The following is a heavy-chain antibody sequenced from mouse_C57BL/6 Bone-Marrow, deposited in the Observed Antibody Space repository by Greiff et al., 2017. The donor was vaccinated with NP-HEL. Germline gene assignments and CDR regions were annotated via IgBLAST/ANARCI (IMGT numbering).Heavy chain of an antibody. CDR2: IHPNSGST. V-gene: IGHV1-64*01. D-gene: IGHD1-1*01. Sequence: QVQLQQPGAELVKPGASVKLSCKASGYTFTSYWMHWVKQRPGQGLEWIGMIHPNSGSTNYNEKFKSKATLTVDKSSSTAYMQLSSLTSEDSAVYYCAREPLITTVVADWYFDVWGTGTTVTVSS. CDR1: GYTFTSYW. CDR3: AREPLITTVVADWYFDV. J-gene: IGHJ1*03.